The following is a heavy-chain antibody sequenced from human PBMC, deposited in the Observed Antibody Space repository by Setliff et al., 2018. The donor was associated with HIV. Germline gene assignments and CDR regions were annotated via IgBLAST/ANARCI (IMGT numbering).Heavy chain of an antibody. D-gene: IGHD1-26*01. CDR2: IGAYKDYK. V-gene: IGHV1-18*01. CDR1: GYTFSSYG. CDR3: AGGRGGTYPWGGQFDP. Sequence: ASVKVSCKASGYTFSSYGISWVRQAPGQGLEWMGYIGAYKDYKNYAQKLQGRVTITAEKSTTTSYMELSRLRSEDTALYFCAGGRGGTYPWGGQFDPWGQGTLLIVSS. J-gene: IGHJ5*02.